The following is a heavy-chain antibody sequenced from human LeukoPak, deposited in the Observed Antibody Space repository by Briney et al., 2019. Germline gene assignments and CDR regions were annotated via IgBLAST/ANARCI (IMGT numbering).Heavy chain of an antibody. Sequence: GGSLRLSCAASGFTFSNYAMSWVRQAPGKGLEWVSGINWSGGSIGYADPLRGRFTISRDNAKNSLYLQMDSLRAEDAALYYCARAPITSPFYFDYWGQGTLVTVSS. J-gene: IGHJ4*02. CDR2: INWSGGSI. D-gene: IGHD2-2*01. V-gene: IGHV3-20*04. CDR1: GFTFSNYA. CDR3: ARAPITSPFYFDY.